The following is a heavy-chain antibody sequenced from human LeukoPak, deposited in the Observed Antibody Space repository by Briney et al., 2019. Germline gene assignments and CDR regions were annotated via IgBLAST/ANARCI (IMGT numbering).Heavy chain of an antibody. Sequence: PSETLSLTCTVSGGSISSYYWSWIRQPPGKGLEWIGNIYYSGSTNYNPSLKSRVTISVDTSKNQFSLKLSSVTAADTAVYYCARHIAVAGTGDDYWGQGTLVTVSS. CDR3: ARHIAVAGTGDDY. CDR1: GGSISSYY. V-gene: IGHV4-59*08. CDR2: IYYSGST. D-gene: IGHD6-19*01. J-gene: IGHJ4*02.